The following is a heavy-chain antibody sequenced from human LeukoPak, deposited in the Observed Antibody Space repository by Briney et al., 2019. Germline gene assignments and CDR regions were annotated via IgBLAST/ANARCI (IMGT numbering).Heavy chain of an antibody. CDR3: ASWPYFPRAYDIDY. V-gene: IGHV4-61*01. CDR1: GGSVSSGSYY. D-gene: IGHD3-9*01. J-gene: IGHJ4*02. Sequence: SETLSLTCTVSGGSVSSGSYYWHWIRQPPGKGLEWIGNIYYSGSTNYNPSLKSRVTISVDTSKNQFSLKLSSVTAADTAVYYCASWPYFPRAYDIDYWGQGALVTVSS. CDR2: IYYSGST.